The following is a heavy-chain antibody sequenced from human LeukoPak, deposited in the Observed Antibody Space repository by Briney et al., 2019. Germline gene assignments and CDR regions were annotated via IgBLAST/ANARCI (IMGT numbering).Heavy chain of an antibody. CDR2: IYYSGYP. V-gene: IGHV4-59*12. J-gene: IGHJ4*02. CDR3: ARYVPVRTGTTRASFDY. D-gene: IGHD1-1*01. CDR1: GGSISSYY. Sequence: PSETLSLTCTVSGGSISSYYWSWIRQPPGRGLEWIGYIYYSGYPNYNPSLKSRVTISVDTSKNQFSLNLRSVTAADTAVYYCARYVPVRTGTTRASFDYWGQGTLVTVSS.